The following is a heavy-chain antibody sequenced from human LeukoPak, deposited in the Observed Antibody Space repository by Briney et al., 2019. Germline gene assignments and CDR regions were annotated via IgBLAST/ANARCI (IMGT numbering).Heavy chain of an antibody. Sequence: PGGSLRLSCAASGFTFSSYAMSWVRQAPGKGLEWVSAISGSGGSTYYADSVKGRFTISRDNAKNSLYLQMNSLRAEDTAVYYCARVSCSSTSCYERYSFDYWGQGTLVTVSS. J-gene: IGHJ4*02. D-gene: IGHD2-2*01. V-gene: IGHV3-23*01. CDR3: ARVSCSSTSCYERYSFDY. CDR1: GFTFSSYA. CDR2: ISGSGGST.